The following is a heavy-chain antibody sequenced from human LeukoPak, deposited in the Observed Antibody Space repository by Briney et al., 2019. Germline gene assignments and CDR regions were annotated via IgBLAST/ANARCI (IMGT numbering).Heavy chain of an antibody. Sequence: SGTLSLTCTVSGGSISSGNWWSWVRQPPGKGLEWIGEIYHSGSTNYNPSLKSRVTISVDTSKNQFSLKLSSVTAADTAVYYCAREPPGSGNPGRYGMDVWGQGTTVTVSS. D-gene: IGHD3-10*01. J-gene: IGHJ6*02. CDR2: IYHSGST. CDR3: AREPPGSGNPGRYGMDV. CDR1: GGSISSGNW. V-gene: IGHV4-4*02.